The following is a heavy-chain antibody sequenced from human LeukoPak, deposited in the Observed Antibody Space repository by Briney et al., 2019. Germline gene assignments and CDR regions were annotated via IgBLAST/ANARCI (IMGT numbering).Heavy chain of an antibody. V-gene: IGHV3-53*01. CDR3: ARVQSGYPPPNWFGP. D-gene: IGHD3-3*01. Sequence: GGSLRLSCAASGFTVSSNYMSWVRQAPGKGLEWVSVIYSGGSTYYADSVKGRFTISRDNSKNTLYLQMNSLRAEDTAVYYCARVQSGYPPPNWFGPWGQGTLVTVSS. J-gene: IGHJ5*02. CDR2: IYSGGST. CDR1: GFTVSSNY.